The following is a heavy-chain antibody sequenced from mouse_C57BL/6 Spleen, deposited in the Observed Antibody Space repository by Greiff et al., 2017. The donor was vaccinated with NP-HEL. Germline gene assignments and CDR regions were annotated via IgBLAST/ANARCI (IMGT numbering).Heavy chain of an antibody. Sequence: EVKLMESGGGLVKPGGSLKLSCAASGFTFSDYGMHWVRQAPEKGLEWVAYISSGSSTIYYADTVKGRFTISRDNAKNTLFLQMTSLRSEDTAMYYCARGGSALWYFDVWGTGTTVTVSS. D-gene: IGHD1-1*01. CDR1: GFTFSDYG. J-gene: IGHJ1*03. V-gene: IGHV5-17*01. CDR3: ARGGSALWYFDV. CDR2: ISSGSSTI.